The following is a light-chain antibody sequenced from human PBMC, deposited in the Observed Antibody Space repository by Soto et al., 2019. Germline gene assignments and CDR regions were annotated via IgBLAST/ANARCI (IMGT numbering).Light chain of an antibody. CDR3: AAWDDSLSGYV. Sequence: QSVLSQPPSASGTPGQRFTISCSGSISNIGSNYVYWYQQLPGTATKLLIYSNNQRPSGVPDRFYGSKSGTSASLAISGLRSEDEADYYCAAWDDSLSGYVFGTGTKVTV. CDR1: ISNIGSNY. J-gene: IGLJ1*01. CDR2: SNN. V-gene: IGLV1-47*02.